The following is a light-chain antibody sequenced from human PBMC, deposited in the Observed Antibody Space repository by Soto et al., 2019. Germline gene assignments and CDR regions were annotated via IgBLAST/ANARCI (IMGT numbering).Light chain of an antibody. CDR3: QQYGSSPPIT. CDR2: GAS. V-gene: IGKV3-20*01. Sequence: EIVMTQSPATLSVSPGERATLSCRASQSVSSNLAWYQQKPGQAPRLLIYGASSRATGIPDRFSGSGSGTDFTLTISRLESEDFAVYYCQQYGSSPPITFGQGTRLEI. CDR1: QSVSSN. J-gene: IGKJ5*01.